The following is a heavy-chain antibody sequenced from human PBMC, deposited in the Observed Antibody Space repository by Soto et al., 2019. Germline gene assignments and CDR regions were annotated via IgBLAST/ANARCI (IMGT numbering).Heavy chain of an antibody. D-gene: IGHD2-8*02. CDR1: GYSFTGYY. CDR2: INPDSGAT. Sequence: HEHLVQSGAEVKRPGASLKVSCKASGYSFTGYYIHWVRQAPGQGLEWMGWINPDSGATNYAQNFQGRVTLTSDTSISTASMDLASPTADDTAVYYCPRVDYGTGGYPFPYFDYWGQGTLVIVSS. CDR3: PRVDYGTGGYPFPYFDY. J-gene: IGHJ4*02. V-gene: IGHV1-2*02.